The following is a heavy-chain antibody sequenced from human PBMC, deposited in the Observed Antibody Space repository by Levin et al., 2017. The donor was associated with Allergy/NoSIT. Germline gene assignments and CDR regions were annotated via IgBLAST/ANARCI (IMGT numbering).Heavy chain of an antibody. Sequence: PGGSLRLSCAASGFTFSSYWMSWVRQAPGKGLEWVANIKQDGSEKYYVDSVKGRFTISRDNAKNSLYLQMNSLRAEDTAVYYCARVGHSSGWLGNWFDPWGQGTLVTVSS. CDR3: ARVGHSSGWLGNWFDP. CDR1: GFTFSSYW. CDR2: IKQDGSEK. D-gene: IGHD6-19*01. V-gene: IGHV3-7*01. J-gene: IGHJ5*02.